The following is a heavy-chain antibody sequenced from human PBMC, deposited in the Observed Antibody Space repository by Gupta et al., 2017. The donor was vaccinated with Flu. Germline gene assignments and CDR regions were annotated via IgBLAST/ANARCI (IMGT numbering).Heavy chain of an antibody. CDR2: VNYHGET. Sequence: LEWIGQVNYHGETNYNRSLESRLAISTVTSRNQISLKLHFVTAADTALYYCVRLGPRGGFVSGPPHNYYMDVWGKGTTVTVS. D-gene: IGHD3-16*01. J-gene: IGHJ6*03. V-gene: IGHV4-34*01. CDR3: VRLGPRGGFVSGPPHNYYMDV.